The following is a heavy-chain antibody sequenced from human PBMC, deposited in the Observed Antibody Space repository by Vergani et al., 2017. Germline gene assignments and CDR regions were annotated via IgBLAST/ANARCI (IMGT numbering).Heavy chain of an antibody. CDR3: ARVATGSCSYISDRPGEYYGYYMDV. Sequence: QVQLQESGPGLVKPSETLSLTCTVSGGSISSYYWSWIRQPPGKGLEWIGYIYYSGSTNYNPSLKSRVTISVDTSKNQFSLKLSSATTTDTAVYYCARVATGSCSYISDRPGEYYGYYMDVWGQGTTVTVSS. CDR1: GGSISSYY. D-gene: IGHD2/OR15-2a*01. J-gene: IGHJ6*03. CDR2: IYYSGST. V-gene: IGHV4-59*01.